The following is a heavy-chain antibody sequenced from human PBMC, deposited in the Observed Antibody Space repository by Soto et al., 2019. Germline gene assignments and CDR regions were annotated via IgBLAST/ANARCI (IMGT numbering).Heavy chain of an antibody. D-gene: IGHD5-12*01. J-gene: IGHJ4*02. CDR2: FDPEDGET. CDR3: ATYPGIVATIPYYFDY. Sequence: ASVKVSCKVSGYTLTELSMHWVRQAPGKGLEWMGGFDPEDGETIYAQKFQGRVTMTEDTSTDTAYMELSSLRSEDTAVYYCATYPGIVATIPYYFDYWGQGTLVTVSS. V-gene: IGHV1-24*01. CDR1: GYTLTELS.